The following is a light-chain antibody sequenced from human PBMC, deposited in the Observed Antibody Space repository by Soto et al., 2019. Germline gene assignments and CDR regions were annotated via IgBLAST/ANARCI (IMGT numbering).Light chain of an antibody. Sequence: QSVLTQSPSASASLGASVKLTCTLSSGHINYALAWHQQQTEKGPRSLMKLKSDGSHSKGDRIPDRFSGSSAVAERYPTIPSLQSQDEADYHSQTLGTGIWVFGGGTKLTVL. J-gene: IGLJ3*02. CDR3: QTLGTGIWV. V-gene: IGLV4-69*01. CDR1: SGHINYA. CDR2: LKSDGSH.